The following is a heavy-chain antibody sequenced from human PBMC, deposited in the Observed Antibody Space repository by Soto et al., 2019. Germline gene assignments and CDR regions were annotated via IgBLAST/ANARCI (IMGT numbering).Heavy chain of an antibody. Sequence: ASVKVSCKASAYTFTGYYMHWVRQAPGQGLEWMGWINPYSGGTNYAQKFQGRVTMTRDTSKNTVYLQMNSLTAGDTAFYYCAKATATSGGAFEIYGQGTMVTVSS. J-gene: IGHJ3*02. D-gene: IGHD1-1*01. CDR3: AKATATSGGAFEI. CDR2: INPYSGGT. CDR1: AYTFTGYY. V-gene: IGHV1-2*02.